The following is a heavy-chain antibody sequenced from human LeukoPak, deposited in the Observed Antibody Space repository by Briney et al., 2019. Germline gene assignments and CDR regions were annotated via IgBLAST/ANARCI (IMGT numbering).Heavy chain of an antibody. V-gene: IGHV3-7*03. CDR3: ARLILWETSNAFDI. J-gene: IGHJ3*02. CDR2: IKPDESRI. D-gene: IGHD1-26*01. Sequence: GGSLRLSCTNSGPTLNRDWMGWLRQAPGKGLEWLAHIKPDESRIFYADSVKGRFAPSRDNAKNSVHLQMNSLRAEDTAVYFCARLILWETSNAFDIWGQGTMVTVSS. CDR1: GPTLNRDW.